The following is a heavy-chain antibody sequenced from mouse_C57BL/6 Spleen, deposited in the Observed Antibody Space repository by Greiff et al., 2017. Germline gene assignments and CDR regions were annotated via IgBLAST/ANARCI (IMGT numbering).Heavy chain of an antibody. Sequence: EVQLQQSGAELVRPGASVKLSCTASGFNIKDDYMHWVKQRPEQGLEWIGWIDPENGDTEYASKFQGKATITADTSSNTAYLQLCSLTSEDTAVYYCTTDYSGSSYEAWFAYWGQGTLVTVSA. CDR3: TTDYSGSSYEAWFAY. J-gene: IGHJ3*01. D-gene: IGHD1-1*01. CDR1: GFNIKDDY. V-gene: IGHV14-4*01. CDR2: IDPENGDT.